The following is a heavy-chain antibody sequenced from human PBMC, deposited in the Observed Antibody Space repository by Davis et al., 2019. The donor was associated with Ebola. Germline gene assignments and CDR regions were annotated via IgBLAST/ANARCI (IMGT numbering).Heavy chain of an antibody. CDR3: AKDRGWINYFDS. CDR2: INRDGDST. Sequence: PGGSLRLSCAASGFFFSNYAMSWVRLAPGKGPEWVSAINRDGDSTEYADSVKGRFTISRDNSRKTLYLQMNSLTDEDSGVYYCAKDRGWINYFDSWGQGTRVTVSS. V-gene: IGHV3-23*01. CDR1: GFFFSNYA. J-gene: IGHJ4*02. D-gene: IGHD2-2*03.